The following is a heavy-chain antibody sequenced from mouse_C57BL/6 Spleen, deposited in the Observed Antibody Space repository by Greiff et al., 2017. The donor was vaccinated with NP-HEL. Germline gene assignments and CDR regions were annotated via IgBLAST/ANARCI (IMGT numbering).Heavy chain of an antibody. V-gene: IGHV3-6*01. D-gene: IGHD2-2*01. CDR2: ISYDGSN. CDR1: GYSITSGYY. CDR3: ARDAMVKAGFAY. J-gene: IGHJ3*01. Sequence: EVQLVESGPGLVKPSQSLSLTCSVTGYSITSGYYWNWIRQFPGNKLEWMGYISYDGSNNYNPSLKNRISITRDTSKNQFFLKLNSVTTEDTATYYCARDAMVKAGFAYWGQGTLVTVSA.